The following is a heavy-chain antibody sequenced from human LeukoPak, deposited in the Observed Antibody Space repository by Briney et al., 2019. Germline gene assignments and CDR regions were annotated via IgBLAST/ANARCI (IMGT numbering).Heavy chain of an antibody. V-gene: IGHV1-24*01. CDR2: FDPEDGET. J-gene: IGHJ5*02. CDR3: ATELLVGARFDP. Sequence: ASVKISCKVSGYTLTELSMHWVRQAPGKGLEWMGGFDPEDGETIYAQKFQGRVTMTEDTSTDTAYMELSSLRSEDTAVYYCATELLVGARFDPWGQGTLVTVS. D-gene: IGHD1-26*01. CDR1: GYTLTELS.